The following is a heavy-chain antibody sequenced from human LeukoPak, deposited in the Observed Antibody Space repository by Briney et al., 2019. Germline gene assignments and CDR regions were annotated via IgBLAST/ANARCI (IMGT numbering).Heavy chain of an antibody. CDR3: AKDFSGRTSWHREDD. CDR1: GFTFSSDA. V-gene: IGHV3-23*01. CDR2: TTSSGDGT. Sequence: GESLRLSCAASGFTFSSDAMSWVRQAPGKGLEWVSGTTSSGDGTSYAHSVKGRFTISRDNSKNTLYLQMNSLRAEDTAIYYCAKDFSGRTSWHREDDWGQGTLVTVSS. D-gene: IGHD6-13*01. J-gene: IGHJ4*02.